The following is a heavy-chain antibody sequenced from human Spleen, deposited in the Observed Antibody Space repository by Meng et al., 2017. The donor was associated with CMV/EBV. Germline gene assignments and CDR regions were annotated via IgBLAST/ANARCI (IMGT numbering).Heavy chain of an antibody. J-gene: IGHJ5*02. CDR2: INLNSGAT. V-gene: IGHV1-2*02. CDR1: GYTLTGYC. CDR3: ARSGYRTAYVGWFDP. D-gene: IGHD3-16*02. Sequence: SGYTLTGYCMHWVRQAPGQGLEWMGWINLNSGATIYAQKFQGRVTMTADTSRTTAYMELSGLRSDDTAVYFCARSGYRTAYVGWFDPWGQGTLVTVSS.